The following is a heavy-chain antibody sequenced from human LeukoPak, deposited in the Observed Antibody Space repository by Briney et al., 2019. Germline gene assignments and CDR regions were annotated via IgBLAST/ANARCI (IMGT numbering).Heavy chain of an antibody. J-gene: IGHJ4*02. CDR2: ISAYNGNT. CDR3: ARDGRNYYDSSGYSY. D-gene: IGHD3-22*01. V-gene: IGHV1-18*01. CDR1: GYTFTSYG. Sequence: ASVKVSCKASGYTFTSYGISWVRQAPGQGLEWMGWISAYNGNTNYAQKLQGRVTMTTDTSTSTAYMELRSLRSDDTAAYYCARDGRNYYDSSGYSYWGQGTLVTVSS.